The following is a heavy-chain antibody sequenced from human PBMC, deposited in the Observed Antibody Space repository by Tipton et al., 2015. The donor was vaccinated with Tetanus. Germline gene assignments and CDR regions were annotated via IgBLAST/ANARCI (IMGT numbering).Heavy chain of an antibody. J-gene: IGHJ4*02. CDR2: IFHSGST. CDR3: ARANYDFPKKGPFDS. D-gene: IGHD3-3*01. Sequence: TLSLTCTVSGGSMSNNYWSWIRQPPGKGLEWIAYIFHSGSTNYSPSLKSRVAISMDTSKNQISLKLTSVTAADTAVYYCARANYDFPKKGPFDSWGQGTLVLVSS. CDR1: GGSMSNNY. V-gene: IGHV4-59*01.